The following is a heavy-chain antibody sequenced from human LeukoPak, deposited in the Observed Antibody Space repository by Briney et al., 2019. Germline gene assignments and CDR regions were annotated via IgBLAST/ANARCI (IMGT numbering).Heavy chain of an antibody. CDR1: GFIFRNYD. D-gene: IGHD2-21*02. V-gene: IGHV3-48*03. J-gene: IGHJ5*02. CDR2: ISSSGTGTRI. CDR3: ARDFCGGDCYSS. Sequence: GGSLRLSCAASGFIFRNYDMNWVRQAPGKGLEWVSFISSSGTGTRIYYVDSVKGRFTTSRDDATNSLYLEMNVLRAEDTAVYYCARDFCGGDCYSSWGQGTLVTASS.